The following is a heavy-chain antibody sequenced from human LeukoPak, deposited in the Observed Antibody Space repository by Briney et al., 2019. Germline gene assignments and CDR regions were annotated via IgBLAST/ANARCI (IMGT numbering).Heavy chain of an antibody. CDR2: IYGGGST. Sequence: PGGSLRLSCAASGFTVSSNYMSWVRQAPGKGLEWVSVIYGGGSTYYADSVKGRFTISRDNSKNTLYLQMNSLRAEDTAVYYCAQVGDSGAFDIWGQGTMVTVSS. J-gene: IGHJ3*02. D-gene: IGHD2-21*02. V-gene: IGHV3-53*01. CDR3: AQVGDSGAFDI. CDR1: GFTVSSNY.